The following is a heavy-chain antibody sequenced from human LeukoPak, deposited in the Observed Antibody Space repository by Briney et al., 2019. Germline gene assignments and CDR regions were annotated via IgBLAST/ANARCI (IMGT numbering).Heavy chain of an antibody. CDR3: ARELPPVVNYRFDH. CDR1: GFTFSNYG. Sequence: GGSLRLSCAASGFTFSNYGMHWVRQAPGKGLEWVAVIWYDGSNKYCADSVKGRFTISRDNSKNTLYLQINSLRAEDTAMYYCARELPPVVNYRFDHWGQGTLGTVSS. CDR2: IWYDGSNK. J-gene: IGHJ5*02. V-gene: IGHV3-33*01. D-gene: IGHD1-7*01.